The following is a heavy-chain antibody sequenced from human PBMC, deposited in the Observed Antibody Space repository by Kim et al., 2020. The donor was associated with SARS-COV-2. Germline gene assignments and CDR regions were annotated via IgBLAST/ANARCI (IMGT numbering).Heavy chain of an antibody. J-gene: IGHJ2*01. Sequence: GESLKISCKGSGYSFTSYWISWVRQMPGKGLEWMGRIDPSDSYTNYSPSFQGHVTISADKSISTAYLQWSSLKASDTAMYYCARIGVEWEQGRGWYFDLWGRGTLVTVSS. CDR1: GYSFTSYW. D-gene: IGHD1-26*01. CDR3: ARIGVEWEQGRGWYFDL. CDR2: IDPSDSYT. V-gene: IGHV5-10-1*01.